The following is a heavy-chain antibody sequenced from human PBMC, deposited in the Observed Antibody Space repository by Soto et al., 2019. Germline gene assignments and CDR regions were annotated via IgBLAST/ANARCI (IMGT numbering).Heavy chain of an antibody. CDR1: GGSIRSNIYY. J-gene: IGHJ4*02. V-gene: IGHV4-39*01. Sequence: PSETLSLTCSVSGGSIRSNIYYWGWLLHPPGKGLEWIATVHYSGSTYYTPSLKNRVTISADTSNNQFSLRLNSVTAADTDVYYCARQHYYDSSGYYTWNWGQGTLVTVSS. D-gene: IGHD3-22*01. CDR2: VHYSGST. CDR3: ARQHYYDSSGYYTWN.